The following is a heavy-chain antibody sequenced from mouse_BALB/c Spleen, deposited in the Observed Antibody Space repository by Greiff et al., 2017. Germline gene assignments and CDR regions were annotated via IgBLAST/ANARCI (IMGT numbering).Heavy chain of an antibody. V-gene: IGHV5-12-1*01. CDR3: ARHWNGIPRFDY. CDR2: ISSGGGST. Sequence: DVHLVESGGGLVKPGGSLKLSCAASGFAFSSYDMSWVRQTPEKRLEWVAYISSGGGSTYYPDTVKGRFTISRDNAKNTLYLQMSSLKSEDTAMYYCARHWNGIPRFDYWGQGTTLTVSS. D-gene: IGHD2-1*01. J-gene: IGHJ2*01. CDR1: GFAFSSYD.